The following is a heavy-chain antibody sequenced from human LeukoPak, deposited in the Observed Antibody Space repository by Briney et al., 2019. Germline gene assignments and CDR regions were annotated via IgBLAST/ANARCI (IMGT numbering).Heavy chain of an antibody. CDR2: ISSSGSTI. J-gene: IGHJ4*02. Sequence: QPGGSLRLSCAASGFTFSSYEMNWVRQAPGKGLEWVSYISSSGSTIYYADSVKGRFTISRDNAKNSLYLQMNSLRAEDTAVYYCAPYYDILTGYPYWGQRTLVTVSS. D-gene: IGHD3-9*01. V-gene: IGHV3-48*03. CDR1: GFTFSSYE. CDR3: APYYDILTGYPY.